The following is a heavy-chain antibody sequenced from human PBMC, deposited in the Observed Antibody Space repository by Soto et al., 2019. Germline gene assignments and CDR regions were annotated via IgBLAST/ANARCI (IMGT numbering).Heavy chain of an antibody. J-gene: IGHJ2*01. CDR1: GGSIGSSNW. V-gene: IGHV4-4*02. D-gene: IGHD2-15*01. Sequence: QVQLQESGPGLVKPSGTLSLTCAVSGGSIGSSNWWSWVRQPPGKGLEWIGEIYHSGSTNYNPSLQTRVTISIDKSTNQFSLKLNSVTAADTAVYYCASRVVAGGWYFDLWGRGTLVTVSS. CDR2: IYHSGST. CDR3: ASRVVAGGWYFDL.